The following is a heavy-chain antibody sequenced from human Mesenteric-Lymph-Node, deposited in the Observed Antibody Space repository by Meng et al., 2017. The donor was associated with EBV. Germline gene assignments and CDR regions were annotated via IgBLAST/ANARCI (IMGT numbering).Heavy chain of an antibody. J-gene: IGHJ4*02. D-gene: IGHD6-13*01. CDR2: INHSGST. CDR1: GGSFSGYY. Sequence: QVQLQQWGAGLLKPSETLSLTCAVYGGSFSGYYWSWIRQPPGKGLEWIGEINHSGSTNYNPSLKNRVTISVDTSKNQFSLKLSSVTAADTAVYYCARKEQQLVHYFDYWGQGTLVTVSS. CDR3: ARKEQQLVHYFDY. V-gene: IGHV4-34*01.